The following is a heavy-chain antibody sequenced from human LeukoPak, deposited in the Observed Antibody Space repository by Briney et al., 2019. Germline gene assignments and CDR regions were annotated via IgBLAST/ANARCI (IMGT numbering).Heavy chain of an antibody. Sequence: SETLSLTCTVSGGSISSYYWSWIRQPPGKGLEWIGYIYYSGSTNYNPSLRSRVTISVDTSKNQFSLKLSSVTAADTAVYYCARDRNYYHRWGQGTLVTVSS. D-gene: IGHD3-10*01. J-gene: IGHJ4*02. CDR1: GGSISSYY. CDR3: ARDRNYYHR. CDR2: IYYSGST. V-gene: IGHV4-59*01.